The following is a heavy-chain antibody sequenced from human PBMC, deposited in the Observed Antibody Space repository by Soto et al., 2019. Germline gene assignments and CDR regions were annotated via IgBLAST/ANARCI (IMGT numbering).Heavy chain of an antibody. CDR1: GFTSSSYV. V-gene: IGHV3-30*03. J-gene: IGHJ6*02. Sequence: QVQLVESGGGVVQPGRSLRLSCEASGFTSSSYVMHWVRQAPGKGQEWVAVISYDGSNKHYADSVKGRFTISRDNSKNTLYLEMNSLRGEDTAVYSCARGAPYYGMDVWGQGTTVTVSS. CDR3: ARGAPYYGMDV. CDR2: ISYDGSNK.